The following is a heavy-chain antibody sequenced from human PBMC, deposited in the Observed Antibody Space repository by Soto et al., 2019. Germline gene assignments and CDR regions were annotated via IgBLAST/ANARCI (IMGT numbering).Heavy chain of an antibody. CDR1: GFTFSSYW. CDR3: APRNWDDSFDP. Sequence: GGSLRLSCAASGFTFSSYWMHWVRQAPGKGLVWVSRINSDGSSTSYADSVKGRFTISRDNAKNTLYLQMNSLRAEDTAVYYCAPRNWDDSFDPWGQGTMVTVSS. D-gene: IGHD1-20*01. V-gene: IGHV3-74*01. J-gene: IGHJ5*02. CDR2: INSDGSST.